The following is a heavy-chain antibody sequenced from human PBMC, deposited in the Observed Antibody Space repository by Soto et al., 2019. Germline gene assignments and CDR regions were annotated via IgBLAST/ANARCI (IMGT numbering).Heavy chain of an antibody. CDR1: GYTFTSYA. CDR3: AISIGVKTGLDY. D-gene: IGHD2-21*01. CDR2: INAGNGNT. V-gene: IGHV1-3*01. Sequence: ASVKVSCKASGYTFTSYAMHWVRQAPGQRLEWMGWINAGNGNTKYSQKFQGRVTITRDTSASTAYMELSSLRSEDTAVYYCAISIGVKTGLDYWGQGTLVTVSS. J-gene: IGHJ4*02.